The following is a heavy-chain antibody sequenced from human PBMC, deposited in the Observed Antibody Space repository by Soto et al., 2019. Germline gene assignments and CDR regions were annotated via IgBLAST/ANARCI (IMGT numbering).Heavy chain of an antibody. J-gene: IGHJ6*02. V-gene: IGHV1-18*01. CDR3: ARVRAELGYCSGASCLRYHHGMDV. Sequence: ASAEPSSKACGFTINNKGITWVRPALGQGLEWLGGSGTYNGDTNYAQNLQGRVTMTTDTSTSTVYMELRSLRSDDTAVYYCARVRAELGYCSGASCLRYHHGMDVWGQGTTVTVSS. D-gene: IGHD2-15*01. CDR1: GFTINNKG. CDR2: SGTYNGDT.